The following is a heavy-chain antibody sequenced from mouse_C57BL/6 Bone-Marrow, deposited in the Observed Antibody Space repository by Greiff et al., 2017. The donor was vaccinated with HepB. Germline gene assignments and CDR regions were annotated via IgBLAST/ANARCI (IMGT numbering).Heavy chain of an antibody. Sequence: VQLQQPGAELVRPGSSVKLSCKASGYTFTSSWMHWVKQRPIQGLEWIGKIDPSDSDTHYHQKFKDKATLTVDKSSSTASMQLSSLTSEDSAVCYCARSNGYDAVDYWGQGTSVTVSS. V-gene: IGHV1-52*01. J-gene: IGHJ4*01. CDR1: GYTFTSSW. CDR2: IDPSDSDT. CDR3: ARSNGYDAVDY.